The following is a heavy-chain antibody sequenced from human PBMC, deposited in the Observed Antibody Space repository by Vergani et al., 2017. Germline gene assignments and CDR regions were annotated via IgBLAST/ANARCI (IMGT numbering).Heavy chain of an antibody. J-gene: IGHJ4*02. D-gene: IGHD3-22*01. Sequence: EVQLVQSGAEVKKPGESLKISCQISRYSFTNYWIGWVRQMPGKGLEWMGIIHPADSDTRYSPSFQGQVTISVDKSISTAYLQRSSLRDSDSAMYYCARLYGRDSSGNKYFDYWGQGTLVTVSS. CDR3: ARLYGRDSSGNKYFDY. V-gene: IGHV5-51*01. CDR1: RYSFTNYW. CDR2: IHPADSDT.